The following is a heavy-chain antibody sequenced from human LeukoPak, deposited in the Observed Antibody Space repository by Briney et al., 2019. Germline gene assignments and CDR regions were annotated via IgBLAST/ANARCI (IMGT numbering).Heavy chain of an antibody. J-gene: IGHJ6*03. V-gene: IGHV4-59*01. CDR2: IYYSGST. D-gene: IGHD4-11*01. CDR1: GGSFSGYY. CDR3: ARATVAGGYYYYYYMDV. Sequence: PSETLSLTCAVYGGSFSGYYWSWIRQPPGKGLEWIGYIYYSGSTNYNPSLKSRVTISVDTSKNQFSLKLSSVTAADTAVYYCARATVAGGYYYYYYMDVWGKGTTVTVSS.